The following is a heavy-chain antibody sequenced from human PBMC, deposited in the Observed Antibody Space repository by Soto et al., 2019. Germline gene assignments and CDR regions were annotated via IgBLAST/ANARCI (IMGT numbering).Heavy chain of an antibody. J-gene: IGHJ6*02. CDR2: IIPIFGTA. D-gene: IGHD4-4*01. Sequence: SVKVSCKASGGTLSSYAISWVRQAPGQGLEWMGGIIPIFGTANYAQKFQGRVTITADESTSTAYMELSSLRSEDTAVYYCARGIGGTVTTSDYYYGMDVWGQGTTVTVSS. V-gene: IGHV1-69*13. CDR1: GGTLSSYA. CDR3: ARGIGGTVTTSDYYYGMDV.